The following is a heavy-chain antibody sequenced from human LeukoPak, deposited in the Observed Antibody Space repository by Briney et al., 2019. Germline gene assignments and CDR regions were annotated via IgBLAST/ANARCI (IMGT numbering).Heavy chain of an antibody. CDR3: ARGSFDCSSTSCYFPWFDP. CDR2: INHSGST. V-gene: IGHV4-34*01. D-gene: IGHD2-2*01. CDR1: GGSFSGYY. Sequence: SETLSLTCAVYGGSFSGYYWSWIRQPPGKGLEWIGEINHSGSTNYNPSLKTRVTISVDTSKNQFPLKLSSVTAADTAVYYCARGSFDCSSTSCYFPWFDPWGQGTLVTVSS. J-gene: IGHJ5*02.